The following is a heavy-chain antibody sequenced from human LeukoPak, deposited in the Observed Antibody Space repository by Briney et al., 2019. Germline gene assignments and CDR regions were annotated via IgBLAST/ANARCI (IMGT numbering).Heavy chain of an antibody. Sequence: GGSLRLSCVASGFTFSTNAMHWVRQTPGKGLEWMAVISYDGNSDTYADPVEGRFTVSRDNSRNILYLQMNSLRNDDTAMYYCARDGANDLFKGGAYFLDWGQGALVIVS. J-gene: IGHJ1*01. CDR1: GFTFSTNA. V-gene: IGHV3-30*04. CDR3: ARDGANDLFKGGAYFLD. CDR2: ISYDGNSD. D-gene: IGHD4/OR15-4a*01.